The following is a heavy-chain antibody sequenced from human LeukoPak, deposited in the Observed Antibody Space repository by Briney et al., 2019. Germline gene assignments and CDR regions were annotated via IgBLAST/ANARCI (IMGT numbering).Heavy chain of an antibody. CDR3: AKDPGAHYYGSGSYRRGYYFDY. Sequence: GGSLRLSCAASGFTFSNYGMHWVRQAPGKGLEWVAFIRYDGSNRYYAYSVKGRFTISRDNSKNTLYLQMNSLRAEDTAVYYCAKDPGAHYYGSGSYRRGYYFDYWGQGTLVTVSS. CDR1: GFTFSNYG. D-gene: IGHD3-10*01. CDR2: IRYDGSNR. J-gene: IGHJ4*02. V-gene: IGHV3-30*02.